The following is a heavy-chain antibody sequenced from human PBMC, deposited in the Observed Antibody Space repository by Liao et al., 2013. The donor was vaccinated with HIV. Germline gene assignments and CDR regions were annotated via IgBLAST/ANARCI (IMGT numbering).Heavy chain of an antibody. CDR2: VHHSGDT. CDR1: GGPVSSYY. Sequence: QVQLQESGPGLVKPSETLSLTCTVSGGPVSSYYWNWIRQPPGKGLEWIGFVHHSGDTNYNPSLKSRVTMSMDTSSNHFSLKLSSVTARTTTGPYYY. V-gene: IGHV4-59*02. CDR3: Y. J-gene: IGHJ6*01.